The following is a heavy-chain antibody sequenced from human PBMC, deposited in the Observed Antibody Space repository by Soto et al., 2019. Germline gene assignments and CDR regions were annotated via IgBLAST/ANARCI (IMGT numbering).Heavy chain of an antibody. CDR2: INHSGST. J-gene: IGHJ4*02. CDR3: ARGRRTYEYSSSVNFDY. D-gene: IGHD6-6*01. V-gene: IGHV4-34*01. Sequence: SETLSLTCAVYGGSFSGYYWSWIRQPPGKGLEWIGEINHSGSTNYNPSLKSRVTISVDTSKNQFSLKLSSVTAADTAVYYCARGRRTYEYSSSVNFDYWGQGTLVTVSS. CDR1: GGSFSGYY.